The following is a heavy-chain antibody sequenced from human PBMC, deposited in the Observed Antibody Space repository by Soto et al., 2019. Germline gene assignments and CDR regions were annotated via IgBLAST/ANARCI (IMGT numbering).Heavy chain of an antibody. V-gene: IGHV1-69*08. CDR1: GGTFSSYT. Sequence: QVQLVQSGAEVKKPGSSVKVSCKASGGTFSSYTISWVRQAPGQGLEWMGRIIPILGIANYAQEFQGRVTITADKSTSTAYMELSSLRSEDTAVYYCARDPSNGGWYNWFDPWGQGTLVTVSS. J-gene: IGHJ5*02. CDR3: ARDPSNGGWYNWFDP. D-gene: IGHD6-19*01. CDR2: IIPILGIA.